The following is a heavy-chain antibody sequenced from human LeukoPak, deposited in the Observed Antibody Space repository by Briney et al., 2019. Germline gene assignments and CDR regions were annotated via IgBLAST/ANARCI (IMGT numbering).Heavy chain of an antibody. D-gene: IGHD3-22*01. Sequence: GGSLRLSCAASGFTFSSHGMNWVRQAPGKGLEWVSGITGSGGNRYYADSVKGRFTISRDNAKNSLYLQMNSLRAEDTALYYCARVLRRSYYYDSGGYPEHWGQGTLVTVSS. J-gene: IGHJ1*01. CDR1: GFTFSSHG. CDR3: ARVLRRSYYYDSGGYPEH. CDR2: ITGSGGNR. V-gene: IGHV3-21*06.